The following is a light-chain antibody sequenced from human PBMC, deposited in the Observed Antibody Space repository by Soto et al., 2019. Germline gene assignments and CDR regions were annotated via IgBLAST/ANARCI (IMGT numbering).Light chain of an antibody. Sequence: IRMTQSPSSLSASVGDRVTITCRASQGISSYLAWYQQKPGNAPKLLIYAASTLQSGVPSRFSGSGSGTDFTLTISSLQPEDFATYYCQQLNSYPSFGGGTKVEIK. J-gene: IGKJ4*01. CDR2: AAS. CDR3: QQLNSYPS. V-gene: IGKV1-9*01. CDR1: QGISSY.